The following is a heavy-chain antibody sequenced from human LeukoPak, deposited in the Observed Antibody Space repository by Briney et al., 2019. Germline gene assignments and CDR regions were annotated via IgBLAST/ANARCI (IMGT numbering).Heavy chain of an antibody. J-gene: IGHJ2*01. CDR1: GFIFHNYA. D-gene: IGHD1-26*01. V-gene: IGHV3-30*14. CDR3: ARKGGPYWYFDL. CDR2: ISSDGTIK. Sequence: PGGSLRLSCAASGFIFHNYAMNWVRQAPGKGLEWVAVISSDGTIKYYADSVRGRFIISRDNSRNTLYLQMNSLRAEDTAVYYCARKGGPYWYFDLWGRGTLVTVSS.